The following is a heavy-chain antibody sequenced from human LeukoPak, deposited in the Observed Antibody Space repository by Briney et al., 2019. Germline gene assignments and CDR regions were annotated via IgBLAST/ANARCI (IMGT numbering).Heavy chain of an antibody. D-gene: IGHD3-10*01. J-gene: IGHJ1*01. CDR1: GGPFSGYS. V-gene: IGHV4-34*01. CDR3: ARVGSGSYGPEYFQH. Sequence: SETLSLTCAVYGGPFSGYSWSWIRQPPGKGLEWIGEINHSGSTNYNPSLKSRVTISVDTSKNQFSLKLSSVTAADTAVYYCARVGSGSYGPEYFQHWGQGTLVTVSS. CDR2: INHSGST.